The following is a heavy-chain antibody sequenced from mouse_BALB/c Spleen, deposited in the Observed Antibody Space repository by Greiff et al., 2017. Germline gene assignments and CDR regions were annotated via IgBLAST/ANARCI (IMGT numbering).Heavy chain of an antibody. Sequence: VMLVESGPGLVAPSQSLSITCTVSGFSLTGYGVNWVRQPPGKGLEWLGMIWGDGSTDYNSALKSRLSISKDNSKSQVFLKMNSLQTDDTARYYCARAYGNPSYAMDYWGQGTSVTVSS. CDR2: IWGDGST. D-gene: IGHD2-1*01. V-gene: IGHV2-6-7*01. CDR3: ARAYGNPSYAMDY. J-gene: IGHJ4*01. CDR1: GFSLTGYG.